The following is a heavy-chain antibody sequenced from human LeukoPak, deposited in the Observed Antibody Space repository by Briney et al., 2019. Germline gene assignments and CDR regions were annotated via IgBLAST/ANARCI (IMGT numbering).Heavy chain of an antibody. CDR1: AASITTYY. J-gene: IGHJ2*01. V-gene: IGHV4-59*08. CDR3: ARLKMGAYFDL. CDR2: IFYTGDT. D-gene: IGHD3-16*01. Sequence: PSETLSLTCPVSAASITTYYWSWIRQPPGKGLEWVGYIFYTGDTSYSPSLKGRVTTSLDTSKNQFSLNLRSVTAADTAVYYCARLKMGAYFDLWGRGTLVTVSS.